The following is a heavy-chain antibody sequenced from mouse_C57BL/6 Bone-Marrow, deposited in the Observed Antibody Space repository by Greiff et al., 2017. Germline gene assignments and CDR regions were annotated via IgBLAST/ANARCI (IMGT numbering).Heavy chain of an antibody. V-gene: IGHV5-6*01. Sequence: EVQLVESGGDLVKPGGSLKLSCAASGFTFSSYGMSWVRQTPDKRLEWVATISSGGSYTYYPDSVKGRFTISRDNAKNTLYLQMSSLKSEDTAMYYCARQYYFDYWGQGTTLPVSS. CDR3: ARQYYFDY. J-gene: IGHJ2*01. CDR1: GFTFSSYG. CDR2: ISSGGSYT.